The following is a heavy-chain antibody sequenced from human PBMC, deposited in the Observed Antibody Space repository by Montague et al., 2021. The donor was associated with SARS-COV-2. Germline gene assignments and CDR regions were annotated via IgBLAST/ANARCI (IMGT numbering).Heavy chain of an antibody. CDR3: ARQFPVQGLRYSYYGMDV. Sequence: CAISGDSVSSSSAAWNWIRQSPSRGLEWLGRTYYKSKWYNDYAVSVKSRITINPDTSKNQFSLQLNSVTPEDAAVYYCARQFPVQGLRYSYYGMDVWGQGTTVTVSS. V-gene: IGHV6-1*01. J-gene: IGHJ6*02. CDR1: GDSVSSSSAA. D-gene: IGHD4-11*01. CDR2: TYYKSKWYN.